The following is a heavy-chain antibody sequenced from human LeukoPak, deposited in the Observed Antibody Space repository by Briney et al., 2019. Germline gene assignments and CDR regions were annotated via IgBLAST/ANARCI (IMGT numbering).Heavy chain of an antibody. D-gene: IGHD3-10*01. CDR1: GGSISSYY. Sequence: SETLSLTCTVSGGSISSYYWSWIRQPPGKGLEWIGYIYYSGSTNYNPSLKSRVTISVDTSKNQFSLKLSSVTAADTAVYYCARSTMVRGVITNDAFDIWGQGTMVTVSS. V-gene: IGHV4-59*01. CDR3: ARSTMVRGVITNDAFDI. J-gene: IGHJ3*02. CDR2: IYYSGST.